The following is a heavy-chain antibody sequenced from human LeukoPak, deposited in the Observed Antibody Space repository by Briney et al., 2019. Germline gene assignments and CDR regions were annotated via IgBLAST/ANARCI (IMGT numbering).Heavy chain of an antibody. V-gene: IGHV3-21*01. Sequence: GGSLRLSCAASGFTFSRYSLNWVRQAPGKGLEWVSSISGSSSYMYYADSVKGRFTLSRDNAKNTLYLQMNSLRAEDTAIYYCAREMATIRHYFDHWGQGTLVTVSS. D-gene: IGHD5-24*01. CDR3: AREMATIRHYFDH. CDR1: GFTFSRYS. CDR2: ISGSSSYM. J-gene: IGHJ4*02.